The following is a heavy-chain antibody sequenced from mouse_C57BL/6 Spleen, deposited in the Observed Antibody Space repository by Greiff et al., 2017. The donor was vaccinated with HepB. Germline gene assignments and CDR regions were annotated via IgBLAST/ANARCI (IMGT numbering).Heavy chain of an antibody. CDR3: AGSSYGKYYFDY. V-gene: IGHV1-53*01. CDR1: GYTFTSYW. J-gene: IGHJ2*01. CDR2: INPSNGGT. Sequence: QVQLQQSGTELVKPGASVKLSCKASGYTFTSYWMHWVKQRPGQGLEWIGNINPSNGGTNYNEKFKSKATLTVDKSSSTAYMQLSSLTSEDSAVYYCAGSSYGKYYFDYWGQGTTLTVSS. D-gene: IGHD1-1*01.